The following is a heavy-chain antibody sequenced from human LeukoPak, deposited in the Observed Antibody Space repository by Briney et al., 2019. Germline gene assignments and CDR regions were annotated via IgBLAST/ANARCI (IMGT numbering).Heavy chain of an antibody. Sequence: SETLSLTCADYGGSFSGYYWSWIRQPPGKGLEWIGEINHSGSTNYNPSLKSRVTISVDTSKNQFSPKLSSVTAADTAVYYCARDAWSDQLLSYYYYGMDVWGQGTTVTVSS. V-gene: IGHV4-34*01. D-gene: IGHD2-2*01. CDR1: GGSFSGYY. CDR3: ARDAWSDQLLSYYYYGMDV. J-gene: IGHJ6*02. CDR2: INHSGST.